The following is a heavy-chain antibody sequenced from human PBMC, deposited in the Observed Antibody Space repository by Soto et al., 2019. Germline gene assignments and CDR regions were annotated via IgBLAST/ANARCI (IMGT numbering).Heavy chain of an antibody. Sequence: PGESLKISCKGSGYSFTSYWIGWVRQMPGKGLEWMGIIYPGDSDTRYSPSFQGQVTISADKSISTAYLQWSSLKASDTAMYYCARLPANDFWSDSFGVDPWGQGTLVTVSS. CDR2: IYPGDSDT. CDR3: ARLPANDFWSDSFGVDP. D-gene: IGHD3-3*01. V-gene: IGHV5-51*01. CDR1: GYSFTSYW. J-gene: IGHJ5*02.